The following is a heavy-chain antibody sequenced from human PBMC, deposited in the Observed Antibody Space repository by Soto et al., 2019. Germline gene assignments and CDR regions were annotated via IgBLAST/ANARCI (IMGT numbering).Heavy chain of an antibody. CDR1: GFTFNNYA. J-gene: IGHJ4*02. D-gene: IGHD6-13*01. CDR3: AKWSSTWSQIIDY. V-gene: IGHV3-23*01. CDR2: ISGTGGTT. Sequence: GGSLRLSCAASGFTFNNYAMNWVRQAPGKGLERVSAISGTGGTTYYADSVKDRFAISRDNSKNTLYLQMNSLRAEDTAVYYCAKWSSTWSQIIDYWRQGTLVTVSS.